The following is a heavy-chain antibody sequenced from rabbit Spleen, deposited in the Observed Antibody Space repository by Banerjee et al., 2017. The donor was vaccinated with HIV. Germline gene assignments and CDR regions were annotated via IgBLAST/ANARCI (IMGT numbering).Heavy chain of an antibody. CDR3: ARDTGTSFSTYGMDL. V-gene: IGHV1S45*01. CDR2: INIVTGKS. D-gene: IGHD8-1*01. CDR1: GVSFNDKDV. J-gene: IGHJ6*01. Sequence: QEQLEESGGGLVKPEGSLTLTCKASGVSFNDKDVMCWVRQAPGKGLEWIACINIVTGKSVYASWAKGRFTMSRISSTTVTLQMTSLTAADTATYFCARDTGTSFSTYGMDLWGPGTLVTVS.